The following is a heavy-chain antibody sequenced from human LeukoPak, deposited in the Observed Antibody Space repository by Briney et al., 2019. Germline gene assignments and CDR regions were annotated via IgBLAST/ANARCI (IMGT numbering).Heavy chain of an antibody. J-gene: IGHJ4*02. CDR2: ISGSGGST. CDR3: AKRPGPGGPFDY. Sequence: GRSLRLSCAASGFTFSSYGMHWVRQAPGKGLEWVSTISGSGGSTFYADSVKGRFTISRDNSKNTLYLQMNSLRAEDTAVYYCAKRPGPGGPFDYWGQGTLVTVSS. V-gene: IGHV3-23*01. D-gene: IGHD3-16*01. CDR1: GFTFSSYG.